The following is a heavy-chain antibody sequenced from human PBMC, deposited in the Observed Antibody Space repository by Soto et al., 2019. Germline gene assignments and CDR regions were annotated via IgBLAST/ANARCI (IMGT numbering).Heavy chain of an antibody. CDR3: TRDWEITVSTWSFGGF. CDR2: IIPFHGVT. V-gene: IGHV1-69*08. Sequence: QVQLVQSGAEVKKPGSSVKVSCKASGGTFSPYTINWVRQAPGQGLEWMGRIIPFHGVTNYAQKFQPRVTITADKSTSTAYMGLSGLRFEDTAMYYCTRDWEITVSTWSFGGFWGRGTLVTVSS. D-gene: IGHD3-10*01. J-gene: IGHJ4*02. CDR1: GGTFSPYT.